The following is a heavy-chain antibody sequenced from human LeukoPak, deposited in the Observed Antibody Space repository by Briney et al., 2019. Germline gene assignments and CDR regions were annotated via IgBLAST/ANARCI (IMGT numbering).Heavy chain of an antibody. V-gene: IGHV3-48*04. CDR3: ARVGAGYSYGYGGYFDY. CDR1: GFTFSRYT. CDR2: ISSSGSTI. D-gene: IGHD5-18*01. J-gene: IGHJ4*02. Sequence: GGSLRLSCAASGFTFSRYTMNWVRQAPGKGLEWVSYISSSGSTIYYADSVKGRFTISRDNAKNSLYLQMNSLRAEDTAVYYCARVGAGYSYGYGGYFDYWGQGTLVTVSS.